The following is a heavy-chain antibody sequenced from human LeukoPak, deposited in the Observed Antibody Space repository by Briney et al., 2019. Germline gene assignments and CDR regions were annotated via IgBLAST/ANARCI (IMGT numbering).Heavy chain of an antibody. CDR3: ARHPPSYCSSTSCYLNWFDP. CDR2: IYPGDSDT. V-gene: IGHV5-51*01. D-gene: IGHD2-2*01. J-gene: IGHJ5*02. CDR1: GYSFTSYW. Sequence: GESLKISCKGSGYSFTSYWIGWVRQMPGKGLEWMGIIYPGDSDTRYSPSFQGQVTISADKSISTAYLQWSSLKASDTAMYYCARHPPSYCSSTSCYLNWFDPWGQGTLVTVSS.